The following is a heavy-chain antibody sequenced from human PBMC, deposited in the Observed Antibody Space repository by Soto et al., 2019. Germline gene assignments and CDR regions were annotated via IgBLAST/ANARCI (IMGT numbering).Heavy chain of an antibody. V-gene: IGHV3-30*18. D-gene: IGHD3-10*01. Sequence: GGSLRLSCAASGFTFSSYSMNWVRQAPGKGLEWVAVISYDGSNKYYADSVKGRFTISRDNSKNTLYLQMNSLRAEDTAVYYCAKDRYYSPSGGYYYYGMDVWGQGTTVTVSS. CDR1: GFTFSSYS. CDR3: AKDRYYSPSGGYYYYGMDV. CDR2: ISYDGSNK. J-gene: IGHJ6*02.